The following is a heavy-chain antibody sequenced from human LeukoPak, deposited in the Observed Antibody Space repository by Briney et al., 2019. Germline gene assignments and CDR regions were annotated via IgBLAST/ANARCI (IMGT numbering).Heavy chain of an antibody. CDR1: GGSFSGYY. CDR2: INHSGST. Sequence: PSETLSLTCAVYGGSFSGYYWSWIRQPPGKGLEWIGEINHSGSTNYNPPLKSRVTISVDTSKNQFSLKLSSVTAADTAVYYCARAFYPGYYSYMAVWGKGTTVTVSS. J-gene: IGHJ6*03. CDR3: ARAFYPGYYSYMAV. D-gene: IGHD3-3*02. V-gene: IGHV4-34*01.